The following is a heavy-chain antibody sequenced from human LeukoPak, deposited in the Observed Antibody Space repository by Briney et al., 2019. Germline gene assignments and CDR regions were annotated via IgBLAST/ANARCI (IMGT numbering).Heavy chain of an antibody. V-gene: IGHV3-21*01. CDR3: ARNRFNLFSYYFEY. CDR2: IMGGSTYI. CDR1: GFTFSIYG. D-gene: IGHD3-3*01. Sequence: GGSLRLSCAVSGFTFSIYGMHWVRQAPGKGLEWFSCIMGGSTYIFYAGSVMGGFTISRDTTKNSIYLQMNSLRAEDTAVYYCARNRFNLFSYYFEYWGHGTLVTVAS. J-gene: IGHJ4*01.